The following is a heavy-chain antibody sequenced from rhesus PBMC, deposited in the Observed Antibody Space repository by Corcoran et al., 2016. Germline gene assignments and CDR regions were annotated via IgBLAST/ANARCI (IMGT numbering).Heavy chain of an antibody. CDR1: GASISNNY. D-gene: IGHD1-44*02. CDR3: ARERGGVGNGLDV. V-gene: IGHV4S2*01. Sequence: QVQLQESDPGLVKASETLPLTCFVSGASISNNYWSWIRQVPGKGLQWIGRVYSSDVRTDSPTPLKTRISISIDNSTHPLSLMVTSVTAADAAVYYCARERGGVGNGLDVWGAGVLVTVSS. CDR2: VYSSDVRT. J-gene: IGHJ5-1*01.